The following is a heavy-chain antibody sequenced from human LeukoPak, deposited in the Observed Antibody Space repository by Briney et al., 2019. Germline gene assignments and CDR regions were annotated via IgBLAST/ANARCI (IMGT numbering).Heavy chain of an antibody. J-gene: IGHJ4*02. D-gene: IGHD1-26*01. CDR1: TLPFRSYN. CDR3: VRDRGSYRPIDY. Sequence: GGGPRLPSSAPTLPFRSYNMKWVRPAPRQGLGGVSSISSSGTYIYYRDSVKGRFTISRDNAENLLYLEMNSLRVEDTAIYYCVRDRGSYRPIDYWGQGTLVTVSS. V-gene: IGHV3-21*01. CDR2: ISSSGTYI.